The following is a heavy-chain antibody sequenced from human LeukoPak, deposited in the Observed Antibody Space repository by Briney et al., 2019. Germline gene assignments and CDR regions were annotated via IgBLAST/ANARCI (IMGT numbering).Heavy chain of an antibody. Sequence: ASVKVSFKASGYTFTGYYMHWVRQAPGQGLEWMGWINPNSGGTNYAQKFQGRVTMTRDTSISTAYMEVSRLRSDDTAVYYCARVPHCSGGSCYNWYFDLWGRGTLVTVSS. CDR1: GYTFTGYY. D-gene: IGHD2-15*01. J-gene: IGHJ2*01. V-gene: IGHV1-2*02. CDR2: INPNSGGT. CDR3: ARVPHCSGGSCYNWYFDL.